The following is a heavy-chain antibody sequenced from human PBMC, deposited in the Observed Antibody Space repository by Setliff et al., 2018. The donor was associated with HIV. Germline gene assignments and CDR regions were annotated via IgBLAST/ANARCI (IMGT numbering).Heavy chain of an antibody. V-gene: IGHV3-30-3*01. CDR3: ASENYYDSSGYYYSVGQNAFDI. D-gene: IGHD3-22*01. J-gene: IGHJ3*02. Sequence: GGSLRLSCAASGFTFSSYAMHWVRQAPGKGLEWVAVISYDGSNKYYADSVKGRFTISRDNSKNTLYLQLNSLRAEDTAVYYCASENYYDSSGYYYSVGQNAFDIWGQGTMVTVSS. CDR2: ISYDGSNK. CDR1: GFTFSSYA.